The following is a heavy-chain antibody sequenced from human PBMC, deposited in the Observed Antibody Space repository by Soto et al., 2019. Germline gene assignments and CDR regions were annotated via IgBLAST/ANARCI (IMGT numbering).Heavy chain of an antibody. V-gene: IGHV3-23*01. Sequence: PWGSLRLSCAASGVTFINYAINCVRQAPGEGLEWVSEITESGATYYTDSVKGRFTISRDNSKNTLYLQMNSLRAEDTAVYYCAKGPTGATTRVDYWGQGTLVTVSS. CDR1: GVTFINYA. CDR3: AKGPTGATTRVDY. CDR2: ITESGAT. D-gene: IGHD1-1*01. J-gene: IGHJ4*02.